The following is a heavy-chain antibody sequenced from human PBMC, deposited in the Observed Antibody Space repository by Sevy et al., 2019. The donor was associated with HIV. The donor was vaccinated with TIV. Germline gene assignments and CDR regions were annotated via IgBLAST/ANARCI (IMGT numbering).Heavy chain of an antibody. J-gene: IGHJ4*02. CDR2: ITSSSDYI. D-gene: IGHD3-22*01. CDR1: GFTFSNYN. CDR3: ARDRRTLNYYPSSGYNYYFDY. Sequence: GGSLRLSCAASGFTFSNYNMNWVRQAPGKGLEWVSSITSSSDYIYDADSVKGRFTISRDNAKNSLYPQMNSLRAEDTAVYYCARDRRTLNYYPSSGYNYYFDYWGQGTLVTVSS. V-gene: IGHV3-21*01.